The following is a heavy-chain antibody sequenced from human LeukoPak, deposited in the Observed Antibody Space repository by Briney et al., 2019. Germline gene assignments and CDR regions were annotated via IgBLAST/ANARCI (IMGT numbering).Heavy chain of an antibody. Sequence: PSETLSLTCTVSGGSISSYYWSWIRQPAGKGPEWIGRIYTSGSTNYNPSLKSRVTMSVDTSKNQFSLKLSSVTAADTAVYYCARDVGPRCSSTSCYTFGAFDIWGQGTMVTVSS. CDR3: ARDVGPRCSSTSCYTFGAFDI. V-gene: IGHV4-4*07. CDR1: GGSISSYY. J-gene: IGHJ3*02. CDR2: IYTSGST. D-gene: IGHD2-2*02.